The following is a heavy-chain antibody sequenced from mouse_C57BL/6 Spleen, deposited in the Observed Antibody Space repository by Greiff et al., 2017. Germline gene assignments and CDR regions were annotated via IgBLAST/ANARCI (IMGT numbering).Heavy chain of an antibody. V-gene: IGHV6-3*01. J-gene: IGHJ4*01. D-gene: IGHD1-1*01. CDR3: TVLGSNYAMDY. CDR2: IRLKSDNYAT. Sequence: EVQVEESGGGLVQPGGSMKLSCVASGFTFSNYWMNWVRQSPEKGLEWVAQIRLKSDNYATHYAESVKGRFTISRDDSKSSVYLQMYNLRAEDTGSYYCTVLGSNYAMDYWGQGTSVTGSS. CDR1: GFTFSNYW.